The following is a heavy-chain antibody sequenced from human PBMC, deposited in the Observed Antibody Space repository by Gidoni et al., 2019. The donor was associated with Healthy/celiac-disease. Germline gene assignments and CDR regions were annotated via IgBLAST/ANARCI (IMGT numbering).Heavy chain of an antibody. CDR3: ARAEGIAAAGTPFDY. V-gene: IGHV1-46*01. J-gene: IGHJ4*02. D-gene: IGHD6-13*01. CDR2: INPSGGST. Sequence: QVQLVQSGAEVKKPGASVKVSCKASGYTFTSYYMHWVRQATGQGLEWMGIINPSGGSTSYAQKFQGRVTMTRDTSTSTVYMELSSLRSEDTAVYYCARAEGIAAAGTPFDYWGQGTLVTVSS. CDR1: GYTFTSYY.